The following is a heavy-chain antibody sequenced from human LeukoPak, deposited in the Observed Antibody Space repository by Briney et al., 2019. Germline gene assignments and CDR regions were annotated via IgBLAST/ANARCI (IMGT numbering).Heavy chain of an antibody. CDR3: ARDGRDALGYCSGGSCYSFDY. CDR2: TNPSGGST. J-gene: IGHJ4*02. D-gene: IGHD2-15*01. Sequence: GASVKVSCKASGYTFTSYYMHWVRQAPGQGLEWMGITNPSGGSTSYAQKFQGRVTMTRDTSTSTVYMELSSLRSEDTAVYYCARDGRDALGYCSGGSCYSFDYWGQGTLVTVSS. V-gene: IGHV1-46*01. CDR1: GYTFTSYY.